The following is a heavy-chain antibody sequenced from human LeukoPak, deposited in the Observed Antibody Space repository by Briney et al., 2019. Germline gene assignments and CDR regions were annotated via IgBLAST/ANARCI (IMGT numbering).Heavy chain of an antibody. Sequence: SETLSLTCTVSSGSISTFYWSWIRQPPGKGLEWIGYVYQSGTTSYNPSLRRRVTISSDTSKNQFALRVTSVTAADTAVYYCARHGGSLGYFDNWGKGTLVTVSS. CDR2: VYQSGTT. D-gene: IGHD1-26*01. J-gene: IGHJ4*02. CDR3: ARHGGSLGYFDN. CDR1: SGSISTFY. V-gene: IGHV4-59*08.